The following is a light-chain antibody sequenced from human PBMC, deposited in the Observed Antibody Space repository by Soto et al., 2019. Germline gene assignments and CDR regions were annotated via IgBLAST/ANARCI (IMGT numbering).Light chain of an antibody. V-gene: IGKV3-20*01. J-gene: IGKJ1*01. CDR2: GAS. CDR1: QSVSSSY. Sequence: EIVLPPSPGTLSLSPVARATLSGRSSQSVSSSYLAWYQQKPGQAPRLLIYGASSRATGIPDRFSGSGSGTDFTLTISSLEPEDFAVYYGRQYGSSSKTVGQGTKVDIK. CDR3: RQYGSSSKT.